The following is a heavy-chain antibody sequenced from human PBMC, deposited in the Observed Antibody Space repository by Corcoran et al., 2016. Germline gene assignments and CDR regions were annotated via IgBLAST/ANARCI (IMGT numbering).Heavy chain of an antibody. CDR3: ARVKGSGWPQEDY. D-gene: IGHD6-19*01. CDR1: GGSISSSSYY. V-gene: IGHV4-39*07. Sequence: QLQLQESGPGLVKPSETLSLTCTVSGGSISSSSYYWGWIRQPPGKGLEWIGSIYYSGSTYYNPSLKSRVTISVDTSKNQFSLKLSSVTAADTAVYYWARVKGSGWPQEDYWGQGTLVTVSS. J-gene: IGHJ4*02. CDR2: IYYSGST.